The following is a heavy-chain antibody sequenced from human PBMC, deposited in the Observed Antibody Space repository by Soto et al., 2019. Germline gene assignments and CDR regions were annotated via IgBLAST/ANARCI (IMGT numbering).Heavy chain of an antibody. V-gene: IGHV3-7*03. CDR1: GFTFSSNW. D-gene: IGHD3-16*01. CDR2: IKYDGTEK. J-gene: IGHJ4*02. Sequence: GGSLRLSCVVSGFTFSSNWMSWVRQAPGKGLEWLANIKYDGTEKYYGDSVKGRFAISRDNAKNSLYLQMNSLSVDDTAVYYCARGLYSRGYWGQGALVTVSS. CDR3: ARGLYSRGY.